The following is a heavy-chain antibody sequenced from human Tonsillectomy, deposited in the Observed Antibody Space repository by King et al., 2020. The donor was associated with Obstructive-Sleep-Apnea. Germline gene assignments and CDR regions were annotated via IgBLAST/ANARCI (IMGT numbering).Heavy chain of an antibody. CDR2: IYHSGST. CDR1: GGSISSGGYS. V-gene: IGHV4-30-2*01. Sequence: QLQESGSGLVKPSQTLSLTCAVSGGSISSGGYSWSWIRQPPGKGLEWIGYIYHSGSTYYNPSLKSRVTISVDRSKNQFSLKLSSVTAADTAVYYCASSMVRGVITHWYFDLWGRGTLVTVSS. J-gene: IGHJ2*01. CDR3: ASSMVRGVITHWYFDL. D-gene: IGHD3-10*01.